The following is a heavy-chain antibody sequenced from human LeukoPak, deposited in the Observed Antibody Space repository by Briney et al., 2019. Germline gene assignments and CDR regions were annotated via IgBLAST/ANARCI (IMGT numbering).Heavy chain of an antibody. CDR3: ARDLGRYTRYYYDSSGYYYPYYFDY. D-gene: IGHD3-22*01. Sequence: PSETLSLTCAVYGGSFSGYYWSWIRQPPGKGLEWIGEINHSGSTNYNPSLKSRVTISVDTSKNQFSLKLSSVTAADTAVYYCARDLGRYTRYYYDSSGYYYPYYFDYWGQGTLVTVSS. V-gene: IGHV4-34*01. CDR2: INHSGST. CDR1: GGSFSGYY. J-gene: IGHJ4*02.